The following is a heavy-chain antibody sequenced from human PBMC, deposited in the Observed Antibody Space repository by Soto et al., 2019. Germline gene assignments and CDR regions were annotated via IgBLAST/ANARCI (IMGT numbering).Heavy chain of an antibody. CDR1: GFTFTTYA. Sequence: EVQVLESGGGLVQPGGSLRLTCAASGFTFTTYAMRWVRQAPGKGLDWVSGISETGNTYYADSVKGRFTISRDTSKNTLYLQMNSLRAEDTALYYCARGGYYRDTSGYDYWGQGPLVTVSS. CDR2: ISETGNT. D-gene: IGHD3-22*01. J-gene: IGHJ4*02. V-gene: IGHV3-23*01. CDR3: ARGGYYRDTSGYDY.